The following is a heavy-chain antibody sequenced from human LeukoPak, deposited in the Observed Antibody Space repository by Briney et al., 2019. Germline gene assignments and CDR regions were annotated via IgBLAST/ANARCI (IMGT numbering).Heavy chain of an antibody. V-gene: IGHV4-59*08. CDR2: IYYSGST. J-gene: IGHJ4*02. CDR1: GGSISSYY. D-gene: IGHD6-19*01. Sequence: SETLSLTCTASGGSISSYYWSWIRQPPGKGLEWIGYIYYSGSTNYNPSLKSRVTISVDTSKNQFSLKLSSVTAADTAVYYCVRAVAGKFDYWGQGTLVTVSS. CDR3: VRAVAGKFDY.